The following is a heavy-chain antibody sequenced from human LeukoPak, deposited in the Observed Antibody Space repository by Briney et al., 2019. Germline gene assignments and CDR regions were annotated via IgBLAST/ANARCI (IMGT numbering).Heavy chain of an antibody. D-gene: IGHD5-12*01. CDR3: VRDGGVSGYDLLDY. Sequence: PGGSLRLSCAASGFTFSNFWMTWVRQAPGKGLEWVAHINQDGSEEHYMDSVKARFTIPRDNAKNSLSLQMNSLRAEDTAVYYCVRDGGVSGYDLLDYWGQGTLVTVSP. J-gene: IGHJ4*02. CDR2: INQDGSEE. V-gene: IGHV3-7*01. CDR1: GFTFSNFW.